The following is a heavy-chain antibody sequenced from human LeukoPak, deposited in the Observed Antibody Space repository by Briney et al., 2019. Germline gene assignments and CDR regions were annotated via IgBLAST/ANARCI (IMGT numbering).Heavy chain of an antibody. CDR1: GGSMSSGGYY. J-gene: IGHJ3*02. V-gene: IGHV4-31*03. CDR3: ARFDLVVTADDAFDI. D-gene: IGHD2-21*02. Sequence: SETLSLTCTVSGGSMSSGGYYWTWIRQPPGKGLEWIGYIYYSGSTYYNPSLKSRVTISVDTSKNQFSLKLSSVTAADTAVYYCARFDLVVTADDAFDIWGQGTMVTVSS. CDR2: IYYSGST.